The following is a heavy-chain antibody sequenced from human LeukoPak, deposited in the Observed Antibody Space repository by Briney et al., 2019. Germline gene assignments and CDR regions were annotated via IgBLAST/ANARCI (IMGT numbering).Heavy chain of an antibody. V-gene: IGHV1-69*04. CDR3: ARVHDSSGYSLDY. Sequence: GASVKVSCKASGGTFSSYAISWVRRAPGQGLEWMGRIIPILGIANYAQKFQGRVTITADKSTSTAYMELSSLRSEDTAVYYCARVHDSSGYSLDYWGQGTLVTVSS. D-gene: IGHD3-22*01. CDR1: GGTFSSYA. CDR2: IIPILGIA. J-gene: IGHJ4*02.